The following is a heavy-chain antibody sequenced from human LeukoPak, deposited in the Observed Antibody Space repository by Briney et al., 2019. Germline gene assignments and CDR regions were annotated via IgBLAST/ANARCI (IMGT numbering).Heavy chain of an antibody. Sequence: SETLSLTCTVSGGSISSYYWSWIRQPPGKGLEWIGYIYYSGSTNYNPSLKSRVTISVDTSKNQFSLKLSSVTAADTVVYYCARQTGYCSGGSCEGTFDPWGQGTLVTVSS. CDR3: ARQTGYCSGGSCEGTFDP. V-gene: IGHV4-59*08. CDR2: IYYSGST. D-gene: IGHD2-15*01. J-gene: IGHJ5*02. CDR1: GGSISSYY.